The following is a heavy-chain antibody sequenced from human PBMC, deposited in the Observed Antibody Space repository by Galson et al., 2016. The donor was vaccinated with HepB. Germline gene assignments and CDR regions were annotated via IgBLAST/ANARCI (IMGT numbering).Heavy chain of an antibody. Sequence: SLRLSCAASGFTFGNAWMNWVRQAPGKGLEWVGRIRSKNDGGTTDYASPVQGRFTISRDDAKNTLYLQMNSLKSDDTALYYCGAWAAYWGQGSLVTVSS. D-gene: IGHD7-27*01. CDR3: GAWAAY. V-gene: IGHV3-15*01. J-gene: IGHJ4*02. CDR1: GFTFGNAW. CDR2: IRSKNDGGTT.